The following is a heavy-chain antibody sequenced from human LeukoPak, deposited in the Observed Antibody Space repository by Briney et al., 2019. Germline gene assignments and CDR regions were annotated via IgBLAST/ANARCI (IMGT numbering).Heavy chain of an antibody. V-gene: IGHV3-23*01. J-gene: IGHJ4*02. CDR2: ISGSGGST. Sequence: GGSLRLSCAASGFTFSSYAMSWVRQAPGKGLEWVSAISGSGGSTYYADSVKGRFTISRDNSKNTLYLQMDSLRAEDTAVYYCAKDLMAFWGYDSSGYYGYYFDYWGQGTLVTVSS. CDR3: AKDLMAFWGYDSSGYYGYYFDY. CDR1: GFTFSSYA. D-gene: IGHD3-22*01.